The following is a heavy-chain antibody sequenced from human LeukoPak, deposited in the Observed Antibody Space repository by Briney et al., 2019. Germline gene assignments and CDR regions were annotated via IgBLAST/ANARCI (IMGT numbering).Heavy chain of an antibody. CDR3: ASNWNYVRGYGMDV. J-gene: IGHJ6*02. Sequence: GGSLRPSCAASGFTFSRNWMSWVRQTPGKGLEWVANIKEDGSEEHYMDSVKGRFTISRDNAKNSLYLEMNSLRAEDTAVYYCASNWNYVRGYGMDVWGQGTTVIVSS. D-gene: IGHD1-7*01. CDR2: IKEDGSEE. CDR1: GFTFSRNW. V-gene: IGHV3-7*01.